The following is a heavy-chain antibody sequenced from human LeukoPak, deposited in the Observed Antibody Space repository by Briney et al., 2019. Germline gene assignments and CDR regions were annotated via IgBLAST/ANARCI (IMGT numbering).Heavy chain of an antibody. CDR3: ARDPSFVDFWSGYSLNFDY. CDR2: ISYDGSNK. CDR1: GFTFSSYA. Sequence: PGGSLRLSCAASGFTFSSYAMHWVRQAPGKGLEWVADISYDGSNKYYADSVKGRFTISRDNSKNTLYLQMNSLRAEDTAVYYCARDPSFVDFWSGYSLNFDYWGQGTLVTVTS. V-gene: IGHV3-30-3*01. D-gene: IGHD3-3*01. J-gene: IGHJ4*02.